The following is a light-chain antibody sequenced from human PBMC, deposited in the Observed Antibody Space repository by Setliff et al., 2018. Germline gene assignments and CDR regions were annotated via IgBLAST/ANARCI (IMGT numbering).Light chain of an antibody. V-gene: IGLV2-8*01. CDR1: SRDVGGFNF. Sequence: SVLTQPPSASGSPGQSVAISCTGTSRDVGGFNFVSWYQQHPGKAPKLIIYEVSKRPSGVPDRFSGSKSGNTASLTVSGLQAEDEADYYCSSYAGNYIYVFGSGTKVTVL. CDR3: SSYAGNYIYV. J-gene: IGLJ1*01. CDR2: EVS.